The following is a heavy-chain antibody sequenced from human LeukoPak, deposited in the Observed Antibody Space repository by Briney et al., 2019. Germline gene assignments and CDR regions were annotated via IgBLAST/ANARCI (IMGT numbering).Heavy chain of an antibody. V-gene: IGHV3-7*01. J-gene: IGHJ4*02. D-gene: IGHD3-10*01. Sequence: GGSLRLPCAASGFTFSSYWMNWVRQAPGKGLEWVANIKQDGSDKYYVDSVKGRFTIPRDNAKNSLYLQMNSLRAEDTAVYYCARDYSASGAHDYWGQGTLVTVSS. CDR1: GFTFSSYW. CDR3: ARDYSASGAHDY. CDR2: IKQDGSDK.